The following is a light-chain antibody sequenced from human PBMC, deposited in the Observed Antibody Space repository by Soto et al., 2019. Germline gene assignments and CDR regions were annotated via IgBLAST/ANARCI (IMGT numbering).Light chain of an antibody. CDR2: GSS. J-gene: IGKJ1*01. CDR3: QHFGSSPT. V-gene: IGKV3-20*01. CDR1: QSVSSSY. Sequence: EILSTRSRGTLTLSQGARPTLHYMASQSVSSSYLAWYQQKPGQAPRLLIYGSSSRATGIPHMFSGSGSGKYFTLAISRLEPEDVAAYYCQHFGSSPTFGQGTKVDIK.